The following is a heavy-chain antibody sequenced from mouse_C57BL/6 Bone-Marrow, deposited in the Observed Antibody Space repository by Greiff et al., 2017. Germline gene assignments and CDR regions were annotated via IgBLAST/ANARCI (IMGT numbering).Heavy chain of an antibody. CDR3: ARRYCGSMDY. CDR2: ISNLAYSI. CDR1: GFTFSDYG. J-gene: IGHJ4*01. Sequence: EVQRVESGGGLVQPGGSLKLSCAASGFTFSDYGMAWVRQAPRKGPEWVAFISNLAYSIYYADTVTGRFTISRENAKNTLYLEMSSLRSEDTAMYYCARRYCGSMDYWGQGTSVTVSS. D-gene: IGHD1-1*01. V-gene: IGHV5-15*04.